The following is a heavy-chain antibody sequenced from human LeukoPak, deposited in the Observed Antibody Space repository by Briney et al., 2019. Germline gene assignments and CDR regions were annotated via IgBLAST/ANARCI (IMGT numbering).Heavy chain of an antibody. CDR2: IKGDGSEK. D-gene: IGHD5-24*01. Sequence: PGGSLRLSCAASGFTFSSYWMIWVRLAPGKGLEWVANIKGDGSEKWYADSVKGRFTISRDNAQNSVHLQMNSLRAEDTAVYHCARDEYRSRWVHPWGQGTLVTVTP. J-gene: IGHJ5*02. CDR3: ARDEYRSRWVHP. CDR1: GFTFSSYW. V-gene: IGHV3-7*01.